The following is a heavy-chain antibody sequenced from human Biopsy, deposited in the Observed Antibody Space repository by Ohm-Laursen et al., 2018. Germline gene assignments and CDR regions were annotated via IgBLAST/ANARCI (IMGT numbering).Heavy chain of an antibody. CDR1: GGSISSDY. D-gene: IGHD2/OR15-2a*01. CDR3: ARATNSTGWPYYYFYGMDV. J-gene: IGHJ6*02. Sequence: GTLSLTCAVSGGSISSDYWSWIRQTPGKGLEWIGYIYYSGSTNYNPSLKSRVTISVDTSKNQFSLRLNSVTAADTAVYYCARATNSTGWPYYYFYGMDVWGQGTAVTVSS. V-gene: IGHV4-59*01. CDR2: IYYSGST.